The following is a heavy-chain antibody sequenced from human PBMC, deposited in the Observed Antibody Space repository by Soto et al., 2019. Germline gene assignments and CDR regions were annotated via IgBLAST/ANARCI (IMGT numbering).Heavy chain of an antibody. CDR1: GYTFSTYS. Sequence: GASVKVSCKASGYTFSTYSIHWVRQAPGQGLEWMGVINPSGGASSYAQNFQGRVTMTRDTSTSTVYMELSSLRSEDTAVYFCARHGGTPDYWGQGTLVTVSS. J-gene: IGHJ4*02. D-gene: IGHD2-15*01. CDR3: ARHGGTPDY. CDR2: INPSGGAS. V-gene: IGHV1-46*01.